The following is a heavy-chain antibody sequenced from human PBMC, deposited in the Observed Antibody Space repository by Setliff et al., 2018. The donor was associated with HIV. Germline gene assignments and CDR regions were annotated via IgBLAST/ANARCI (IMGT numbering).Heavy chain of an antibody. CDR1: GFTFSSYS. CDR3: ARDKTTGGAYPYFDS. D-gene: IGHD4-4*01. J-gene: IGHJ4*02. Sequence: PGGSLRLSCAASGFTFSSYSMNWVRQAPGKGLEWIAYIDRGGGGFYYADSVKGRFTISRDNAKSSLFLQMNSLRAEDTAVYYCARDKTTGGAYPYFDSWGQGTLVTVSS. CDR2: IDRGGGGF. V-gene: IGHV3-48*01.